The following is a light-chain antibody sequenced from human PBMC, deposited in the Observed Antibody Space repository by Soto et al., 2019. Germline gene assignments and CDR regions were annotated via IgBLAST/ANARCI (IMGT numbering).Light chain of an antibody. CDR2: GAS. V-gene: IGKV3-15*01. CDR3: PQYNNWPWT. CDR1: QSVSSN. Sequence: EIGRTKTQATLSVSPGERATLSCRASQSVSSNLAWYQQKPGQAPRLLIYGASTRATGIPARFSGSGSGTEFTLTISSLQSEDFAVYYCPQYNNWPWTFGQGTKVDI. J-gene: IGKJ1*01.